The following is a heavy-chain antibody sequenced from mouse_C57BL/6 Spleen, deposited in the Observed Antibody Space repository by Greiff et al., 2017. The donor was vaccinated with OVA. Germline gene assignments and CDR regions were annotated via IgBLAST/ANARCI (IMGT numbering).Heavy chain of an antibody. CDR2: IDPSDSYT. V-gene: IGHV1-50*01. CDR1: GYTFTSYW. CDR3: ARSVKLRPFDY. Sequence: VQLQESGAELVKPGASVKLSCKASGYTFTSYWMQWVKQRPGQGLEWIGEIDPSDSYTKYNQKLKGKATLTVDTSSSPAYMQLSSLTSEDSAVYYCARSVKLRPFDYWGQGTTLTVSS. J-gene: IGHJ2*01. D-gene: IGHD3-2*02.